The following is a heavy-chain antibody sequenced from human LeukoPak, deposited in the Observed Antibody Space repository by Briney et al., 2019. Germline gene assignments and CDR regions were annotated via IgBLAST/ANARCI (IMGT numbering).Heavy chain of an antibody. D-gene: IGHD5-18*01. J-gene: IGHJ4*02. V-gene: IGHV4-31*03. CDR1: GGSISSGGYY. CDR3: ARTLPQEDTVDY. Sequence: SETLSLTCTVSGGSISSGGYYWSWIRQHPGKGLEWIGYIYYSGSTYYNPSLKSRVTISVDTSKNQFSLKLSSVTAADTAVYYCARTLPQEDTVDYWGQGTLVTVSS. CDR2: IYYSGST.